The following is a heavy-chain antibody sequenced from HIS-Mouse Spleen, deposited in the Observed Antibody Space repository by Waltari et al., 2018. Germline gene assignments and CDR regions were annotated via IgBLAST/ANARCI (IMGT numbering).Heavy chain of an antibody. J-gene: IGHJ3*02. CDR3: ARGGNWDDAFDI. V-gene: IGHV1-2*02. Sequence: QVQLVQSGAEVKKPGSSVKVSCKASGYTFPGYYMHWVRQAPGQGLEGMGWINPTSGGTNYEQKFQGRVTMTRDTSISTAYMELSRLRSDDTAVYYCARGGNWDDAFDIWGQGTMVTVSS. CDR1: GYTFPGYY. CDR2: INPTSGGT. D-gene: IGHD7-27*01.